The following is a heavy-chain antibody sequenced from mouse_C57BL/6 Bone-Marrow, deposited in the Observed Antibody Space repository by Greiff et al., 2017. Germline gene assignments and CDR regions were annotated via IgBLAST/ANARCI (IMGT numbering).Heavy chain of an antibody. J-gene: IGHJ1*03. D-gene: IGHD2-4*01. V-gene: IGHV1-81*01. CDR2: IYPRSGNT. Sequence: QVQLQQSGAELARPGASVKLSCKASGYTFTSYGISWVKQRTGQGLEWIGEIYPRSGNTYYNEKFKGKATLTADKSSSTAYMELRSLTSEDSAVYFCARSGDYDYDWYFDVWGTGTTVTVSS. CDR3: ARSGDYDYDWYFDV. CDR1: GYTFTSYG.